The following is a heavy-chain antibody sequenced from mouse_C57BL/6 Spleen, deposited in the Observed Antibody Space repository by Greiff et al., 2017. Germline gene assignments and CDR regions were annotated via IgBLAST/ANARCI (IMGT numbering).Heavy chain of an antibody. V-gene: IGHV1-80*01. CDR2: IYPGDGDT. CDR1: GYAFSSYW. CDR3: AREGEGRAMDY. Sequence: VQLQQSGAELVKPGASVTISCKASGYAFSSYWMNWVKQRPGKGLEWIGQIYPGDGDTNYNGKFKGKATLTADKSSSKAYMQLSSLTAEDSAVYFCAREGEGRAMDYWGQGTSVTVSS. J-gene: IGHJ4*01.